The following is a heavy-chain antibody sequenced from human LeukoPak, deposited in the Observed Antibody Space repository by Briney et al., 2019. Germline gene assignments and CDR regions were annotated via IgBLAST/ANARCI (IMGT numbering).Heavy chain of an antibody. J-gene: IGHJ4*02. D-gene: IGHD3-16*02. CDR1: GYTFTGYY. CDR3: ARERFMITFGGVIVRSDY. CDR2: INPNSGGT. Sequence: ASVKVSCTASGYTFTGYYMHWVRQAPGQGLEWMGWINPNSGGTNYAQKLQGRVTMTTDTSTSTAYMELRSLRSDDTAVYYCARERFMITFGGVIVRSDYWGQGTLVTVSS. V-gene: IGHV1-2*02.